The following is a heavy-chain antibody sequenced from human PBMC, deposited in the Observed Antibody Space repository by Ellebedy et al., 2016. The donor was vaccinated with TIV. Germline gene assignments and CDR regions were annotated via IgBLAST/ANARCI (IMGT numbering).Heavy chain of an antibody. D-gene: IGHD3-22*01. Sequence: PGGSLRLSCAVSGLTFTSSILHWVRQAPGKALEWVALISHTENSEQYADSVKGRFTISRDNSKSTLFSQLNSLRPEDTAVYYCAREKGSSGFAGWFDPWGQGTLVTVSS. CDR2: ISHTENSE. J-gene: IGHJ5*02. V-gene: IGHV3-30-3*01. CDR1: GLTFTSSI. CDR3: AREKGSSGFAGWFDP.